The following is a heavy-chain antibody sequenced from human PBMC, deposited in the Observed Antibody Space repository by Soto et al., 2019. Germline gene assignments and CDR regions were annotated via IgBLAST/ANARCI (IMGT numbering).Heavy chain of an antibody. CDR1: GYTFTSYA. CDR3: ARDLGGWPDY. J-gene: IGHJ4*02. Sequence: QVQLVQSGAEVKKPGASVKVSCKASGYTFTSYAIHWVRQAPGQRLEWMGWINAGNGNTKYSQKFQDRVTITRDTSASTAYMELSSRRSEDTAVYYCARDLGGWPDYWGQGTLVTVSS. D-gene: IGHD6-19*01. V-gene: IGHV1-3*01. CDR2: INAGNGNT.